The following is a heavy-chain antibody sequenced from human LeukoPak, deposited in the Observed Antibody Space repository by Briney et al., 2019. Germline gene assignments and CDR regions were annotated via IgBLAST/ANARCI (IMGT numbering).Heavy chain of an antibody. CDR3: AKEFSGDSPA. J-gene: IGHJ5*02. V-gene: IGHV3-48*01. CDR1: GFNLGLHS. CDR2: ISGSTTTT. D-gene: IGHD1-26*01. Sequence: GGSLRLSCAASGFNLGLHSMNWLRQSPGKGLEWVSSISGSTTTTWYADSVRGRFTSSRDSATNSMYLQMNSLRAEDTAVYYCAKEFSGDSPAWGQGTLVTVSS.